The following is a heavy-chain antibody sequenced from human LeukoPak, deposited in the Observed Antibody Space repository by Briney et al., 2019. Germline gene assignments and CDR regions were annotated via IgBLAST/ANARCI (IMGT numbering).Heavy chain of an antibody. Sequence: PGGSLRLSCAASGFTFSSYEMNWVRQAPGKGLEWVPYISSSGSTIYYADSVKGRFTISRDNAKNSLYLQMNSLRAEDTALYYCARGTYGSGYNWFDPWGQGTLVTVSS. V-gene: IGHV3-48*03. CDR1: GFTFSSYE. CDR2: ISSSGSTI. CDR3: ARGTYGSGYNWFDP. D-gene: IGHD3-10*01. J-gene: IGHJ5*02.